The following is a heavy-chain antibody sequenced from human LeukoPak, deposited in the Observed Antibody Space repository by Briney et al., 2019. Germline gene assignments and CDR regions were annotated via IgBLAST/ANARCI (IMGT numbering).Heavy chain of an antibody. CDR3: AKDWNYYDTSVPFYYYYMEV. CDR2: VSYDVSDK. Sequence: TGGSLRLSCAASGFTFSVYGMHWVRQAPGKGLEWVAVVSYDVSDKYYSDSVEGRFSISRDNSKNTVYLQMSSLRAEDTAVYFCAKDWNYYDTSVPFYYYYMEVWGKGTTVTV. D-gene: IGHD3-22*01. CDR1: GFTFSVYG. V-gene: IGHV3-30*18. J-gene: IGHJ6*03.